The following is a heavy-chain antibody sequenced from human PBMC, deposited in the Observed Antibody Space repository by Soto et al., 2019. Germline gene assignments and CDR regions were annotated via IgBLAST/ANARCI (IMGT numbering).Heavy chain of an antibody. CDR3: ARVIAAATSDAFDI. J-gene: IGHJ3*02. Sequence: PGGSLRLSCAASGFTFSSYSMDWVRRAPGEGLEWVSSISSSSSDIYYADSVKGRFTISRDNAKNSLYLQMNSLRAEDTAVYYFARVIAAATSDAFDIWGQGSMVTVSS. CDR2: ISSSSSDI. CDR1: GFTFSSYS. D-gene: IGHD6-13*01. V-gene: IGHV3-21*01.